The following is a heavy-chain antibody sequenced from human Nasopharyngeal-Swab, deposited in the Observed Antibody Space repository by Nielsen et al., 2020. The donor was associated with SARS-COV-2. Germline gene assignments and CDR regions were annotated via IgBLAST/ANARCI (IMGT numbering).Heavy chain of an antibody. D-gene: IGHD5-18*01. CDR3: ARFSRYGKRSPYGMDV. J-gene: IGHJ6*02. CDR1: GFTFSSYW. CDR2: INSDGSST. Sequence: GGSLRLSCAASGFTFSSYWMHWVRQAPGKGLVWVSRINSDGSSTSYADSVKGRFTISRDNAKNTLYLQMNSLRAEDTAVYYCARFSRYGKRSPYGMDVWGQGTTVTVSS. V-gene: IGHV3-74*01.